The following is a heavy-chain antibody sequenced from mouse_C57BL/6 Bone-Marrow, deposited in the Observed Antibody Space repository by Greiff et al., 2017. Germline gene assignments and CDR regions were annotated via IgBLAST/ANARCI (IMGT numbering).Heavy chain of an antibody. V-gene: IGHV2-2*01. CDR2: IWSGGST. CDR3: ARTMMVTKWYFDV. CDR1: GFSFTSYG. D-gene: IGHD2-3*01. J-gene: IGHJ1*03. Sequence: VQLVESGPGLVQPSQSLSITCTVSGFSFTSYGVHWVRQSPGKGLEWLGVIWSGGSTDYNAAFISRLSISKDNSKSQVFFKMNSLQADDTAIYYCARTMMVTKWYFDVWGTGTTVTVSS.